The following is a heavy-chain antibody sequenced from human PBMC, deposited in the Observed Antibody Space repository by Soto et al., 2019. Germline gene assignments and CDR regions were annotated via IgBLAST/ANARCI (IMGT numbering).Heavy chain of an antibody. CDR1: GFRFSSYV. J-gene: IGHJ6*03. CDR3: AKGARPDDVLSGYYRVYYFHYMDV. CDR2: ISGNGAST. D-gene: IGHD3-3*01. Sequence: QLLESGGDLVQPGGSLRLSCTASGFRFSSYVMRWIRQAPGKGLEWVAAISGNGASTYYADSVKGRFTFSRDNSKNTVFLQMNHLRDEDTAVYYCAKGARPDDVLSGYYRVYYFHYMDVWGEGTTVTVS. V-gene: IGHV3-23*01.